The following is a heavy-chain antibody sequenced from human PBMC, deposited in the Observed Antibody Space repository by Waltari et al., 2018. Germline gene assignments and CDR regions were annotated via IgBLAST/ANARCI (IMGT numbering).Heavy chain of an antibody. Sequence: QVQLQQWGAGLLKPSETLSLTCAVYGGSFSGYYWSWIRQPPGKGLEWIGEINHSGSTNYNPSLKSRVTISVDTSKNQFSLKLSSVTAADTAVYYCARAGGYCSSTSCTNYYYYYMDVWGKGTTVTVSS. J-gene: IGHJ6*03. V-gene: IGHV4-34*01. CDR2: INHSGST. CDR1: GGSFSGYY. CDR3: ARAGGYCSSTSCTNYYYYYMDV. D-gene: IGHD2-2*01.